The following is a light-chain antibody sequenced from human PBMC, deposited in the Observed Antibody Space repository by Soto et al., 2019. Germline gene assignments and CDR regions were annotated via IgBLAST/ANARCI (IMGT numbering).Light chain of an antibody. CDR3: SSYTTSNTRQIV. Sequence: VLTQPASVSGSPGQSITISCTGTSSDVGGYNYVPWYQHHPGKAPKLMIFDVSNRPSGVSNRFSGSKSGNTASLTISGLQPEDEADYYCSSYTTSNTRQIVFGTGTKVTV. CDR2: DVS. CDR1: SSDVGGYNY. J-gene: IGLJ1*01. V-gene: IGLV2-14*03.